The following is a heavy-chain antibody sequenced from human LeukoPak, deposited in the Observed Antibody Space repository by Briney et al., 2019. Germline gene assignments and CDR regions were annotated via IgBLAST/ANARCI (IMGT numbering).Heavy chain of an antibody. D-gene: IGHD6-13*01. CDR2: MNPNSGNT. Sequence: ASVKVSCKASGYTFTSYDINWVRQATGQGLEWMGWMNPNSGNTGFAQKFQGRITMTRNTSISTAYMELSSLTSEDTAVYYCARIAAAGNRRLNYWGQGTLVTVSS. CDR1: GYTFTSYD. V-gene: IGHV1-8*01. J-gene: IGHJ4*02. CDR3: ARIAAAGNRRLNY.